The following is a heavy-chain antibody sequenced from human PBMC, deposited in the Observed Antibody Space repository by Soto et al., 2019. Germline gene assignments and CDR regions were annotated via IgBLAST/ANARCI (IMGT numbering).Heavy chain of an antibody. CDR2: INGRSNYK. V-gene: IGHV3-21*02. CDR1: GSTLTTYT. J-gene: IGHJ4*02. CDR3: VREDGVVGVSSAFDS. D-gene: IGHD2-15*01. Sequence: EVKLVESGGGLVAPGGSLRLSCVASGSTLTTYTMNWVRQAPGTGLEWVASINGRSNYKYYSDSVKGRFTISRDNAQNSLFLQMGRLGPEDTAIYYCVREDGVVGVSSAFDSWGQGTLVTVSS.